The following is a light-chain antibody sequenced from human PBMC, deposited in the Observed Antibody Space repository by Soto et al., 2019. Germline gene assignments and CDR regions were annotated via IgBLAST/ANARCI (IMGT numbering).Light chain of an antibody. CDR2: GDT. J-gene: IGLJ2*01. CDR3: QSYDSSLSVV. V-gene: IGLV1-40*01. Sequence: QSVLTQPPSVSGAPGQRVTISCTGSSSNIGAGYAVHWYQQLPGAAPKLLIYGDTNRPSGVPDRFSGSKSGTSASLAITGLQTEDEADYYCQSYDSSLSVVFGGGTKVTV. CDR1: SSNIGAGYA.